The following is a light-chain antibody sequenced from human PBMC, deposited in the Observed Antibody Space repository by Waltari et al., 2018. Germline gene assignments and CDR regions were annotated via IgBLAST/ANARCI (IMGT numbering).Light chain of an antibody. Sequence: QSVLTQPPSASGTPGQRVTISCSGSTTNIGSNSVHWYQPHPGAAPKLLIYRNDQRPSGVPDRFSGSKTDTSASLAISGLRSEDEADYYCEAWDDSLRGFIMFGGGTKLTVL. CDR3: EAWDDSLRGFIM. V-gene: IGLV1-47*01. CDR1: TTNIGSNS. J-gene: IGLJ3*02. CDR2: RND.